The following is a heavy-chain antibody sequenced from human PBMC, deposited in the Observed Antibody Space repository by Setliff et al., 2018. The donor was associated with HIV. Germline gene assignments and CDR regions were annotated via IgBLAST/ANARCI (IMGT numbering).Heavy chain of an antibody. CDR1: GGSISNSNYF. CDR3: ARSLTSTTMTVVFMGLGAFGI. V-gene: IGHV4-39*07. CDR2: AGSADYGGNA. Sequence: SETLSLTCTVSGGSISNSNYFWDWIRQPPGKGLEWIGSAGSADYGGNAYYNPSLKSRVTISVETSKNQFSLKLSSVTAADTAVYYCARSLTSTTMTVVFMGLGAFGIWGQGTMVTVS. J-gene: IGHJ3*02. D-gene: IGHD3-22*01.